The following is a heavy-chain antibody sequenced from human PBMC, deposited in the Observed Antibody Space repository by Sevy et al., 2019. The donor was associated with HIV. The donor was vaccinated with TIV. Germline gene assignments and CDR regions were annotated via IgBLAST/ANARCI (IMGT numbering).Heavy chain of an antibody. D-gene: IGHD1-26*01. V-gene: IGHV3-7*03. CDR1: GFTFSNFW. CDR3: ARVCNSASCLWGMDV. Sequence: GGSLRLSCVASGFTFSNFWMSWVRQAPGKGLEWVANIKRDGREKYYVASVKGRFTISRDNAKTSLYLQMNSLRVEDTAVYYCARVCNSASCLWGMDVWGQGTMVTVSS. J-gene: IGHJ6*02. CDR2: IKRDGREK.